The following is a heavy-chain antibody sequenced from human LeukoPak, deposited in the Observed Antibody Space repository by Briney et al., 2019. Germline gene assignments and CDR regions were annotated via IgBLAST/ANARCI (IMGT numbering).Heavy chain of an antibody. CDR2: IYYSGST. J-gene: IGHJ5*02. Sequence: SETLSLTCTVSGGSISSYYWSWIRQPPGKGLEWIGYIYYSGSTNYNPSLKSRVTISVDTSKNQFSLKLSSVTAADTAVYYCARGVSGGWPNWFDPWGQGTLVNVSS. CDR3: ARGVSGGWPNWFDP. V-gene: IGHV4-59*01. D-gene: IGHD6-19*01. CDR1: GGSISSYY.